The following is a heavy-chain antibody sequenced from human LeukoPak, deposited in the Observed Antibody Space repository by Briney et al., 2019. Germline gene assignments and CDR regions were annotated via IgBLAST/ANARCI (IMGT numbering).Heavy chain of an antibody. J-gene: IGHJ4*02. CDR2: ISSSSSYI. CDR3: ARADYDSTTPDY. CDR1: GFTFSSYA. V-gene: IGHV3-21*01. Sequence: KAGGSLRLSCAASGFTFSSYAMSWVRQAPGKGLEWVSSISSSSSYIYYADSVKGRFTISRDNAKNSLYLQMNSLRAEDTAVYYCARADYDSTTPDYWGQGTLVTVSS. D-gene: IGHD3-22*01.